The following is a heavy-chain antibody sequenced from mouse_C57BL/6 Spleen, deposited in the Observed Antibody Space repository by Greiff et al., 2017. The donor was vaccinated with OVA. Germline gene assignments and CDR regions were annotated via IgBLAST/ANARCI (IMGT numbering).Heavy chain of an antibody. Sequence: EVMLVESGGGLVKPGGSLKLSCAASGFTFSSYAMSWVRQTPEKRLEWVATISAGGSYTYYPANVKGRFTISRDNAKNNLYLQLSHLKSEDTAMYYCARSDSSGYFDCWGQGTTLTVSS. J-gene: IGHJ2*01. CDR1: GFTFSSYA. V-gene: IGHV5-4*03. CDR3: ARSDSSGYFDC. D-gene: IGHD3-2*02. CDR2: ISAGGSYT.